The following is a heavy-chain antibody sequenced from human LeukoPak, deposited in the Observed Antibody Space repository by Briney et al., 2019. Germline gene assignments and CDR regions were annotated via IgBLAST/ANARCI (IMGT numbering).Heavy chain of an antibody. V-gene: IGHV3-20*01. CDR1: GFTFDDYG. J-gene: IGHJ3*02. Sequence: TGGSLRLSCAASGFTFDDYGMSWVRQAPGKGLEWVSGINWNGGSTGYADSVKGRFTISRDNAKNSLYLQMNSLRAEDTALYHCARIRTYYYDSDDAFDIWGQGTMVTVSS. CDR3: ARIRTYYYDSDDAFDI. D-gene: IGHD3-22*01. CDR2: INWNGGST.